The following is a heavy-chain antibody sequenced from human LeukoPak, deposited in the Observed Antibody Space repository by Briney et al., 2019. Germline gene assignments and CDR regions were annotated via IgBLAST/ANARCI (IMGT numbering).Heavy chain of an antibody. CDR1: GGSISSSNW. D-gene: IGHD2-2*01. CDR3: ARESGSIVVVPAAYDY. CDR2: IYHSGST. Sequence: PSGTLSLTCAVSGGSISSSNWRSWVRQPPGRGLEWIGEIYHSGSTNYNPSLKSRVTISVDKSKNQFSLKLSSVTAADTAMYYCARESGSIVVVPAAYDYWGQGTLVTVSS. J-gene: IGHJ4*02. V-gene: IGHV4-4*02.